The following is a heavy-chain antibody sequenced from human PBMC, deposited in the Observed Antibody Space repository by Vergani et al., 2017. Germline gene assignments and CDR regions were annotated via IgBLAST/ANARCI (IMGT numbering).Heavy chain of an antibody. V-gene: IGHV4-38-2*02. Sequence: QIQLQESGPGLVKPSETLSLTCSVSGYSISRGFYWAWIRQTPEKGLEWIGGMFHTGEASNSPSLQSRVAFSMDTSKKQFSLQLTSVTAADTAVYFCGVIMVLSPRPDNWFDSWGRGTLVTVSS. CDR3: GVIMVLSPRPDNWFDS. J-gene: IGHJ5*01. D-gene: IGHD3-16*02. CDR2: MFHTGEA. CDR1: GYSISRGFY.